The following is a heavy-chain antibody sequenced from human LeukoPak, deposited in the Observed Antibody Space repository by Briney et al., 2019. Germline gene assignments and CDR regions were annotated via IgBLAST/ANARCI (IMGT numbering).Heavy chain of an antibody. CDR1: GFTFSSYG. J-gene: IGHJ4*02. D-gene: IGHD3-10*01. CDR2: ISYDGSNK. CDR3: AREKRSSGSHTFDY. Sequence: GGSLRLSCAASGFTFSSYGMHWVRQTPGKGLEWVAVISYDGSNKYYADSVKGRFTISRDNSKNTLYLQMNSLRAEDTAVYYCAREKRSSGSHTFDYWGQGTLVTVSS. V-gene: IGHV3-33*05.